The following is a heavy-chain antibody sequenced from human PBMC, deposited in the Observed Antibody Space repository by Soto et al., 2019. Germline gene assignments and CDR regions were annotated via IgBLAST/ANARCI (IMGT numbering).Heavy chain of an antibody. CDR3: ARLRYYDRSGYPVYY. CDR2: IIPILGIA. J-gene: IGHJ4*02. V-gene: IGHV1-69*02. CDR1: GGTFSSY. Sequence: QVQLVQSGAEVKKPGSSVKVSCKASGGTFSSYISWVRQAPGQGLEWMGRIIPILGIANYAQKFQGRVTITADKSTRTAYMELSSLRSEDTAVYYCARLRYYDRSGYPVYYWGQGTLVTVSS. D-gene: IGHD3-22*01.